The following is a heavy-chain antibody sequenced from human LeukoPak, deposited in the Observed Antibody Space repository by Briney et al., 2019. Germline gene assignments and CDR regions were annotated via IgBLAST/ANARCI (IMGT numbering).Heavy chain of an antibody. D-gene: IGHD1-26*01. CDR3: VKGHLVWELGDYFDY. V-gene: IGHV3-64D*09. Sequence: GRSLRLSCSASGFTFSSYAIHWVRQAPGKGLEYVSAISSNGGSTYYADSVKGRFTISRDNSKNTLYLQMSSLRAEDTAVYYCVKGHLVWELGDYFDYWGQGTLVTVSS. CDR1: GFTFSSYA. CDR2: ISSNGGST. J-gene: IGHJ4*02.